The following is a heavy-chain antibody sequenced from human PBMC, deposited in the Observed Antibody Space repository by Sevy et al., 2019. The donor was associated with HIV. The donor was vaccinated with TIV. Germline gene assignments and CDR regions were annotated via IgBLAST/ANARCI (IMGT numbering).Heavy chain of an antibody. CDR1: GGSISSNNW. CDR3: ARLPILSSSWPFDY. Sequence: SETLSLTCTVSGGSISSNNWWAWIRQPPGKGLEWIGYISDSGSTTYKPSLKSRVTISVDTSKNQFSLKLNSVTALDTAVYYCARLPILSSSWPFDYWGQGTLVTVSS. D-gene: IGHD6-13*01. J-gene: IGHJ4*02. CDR2: ISDSGST. V-gene: IGHV4-28*06.